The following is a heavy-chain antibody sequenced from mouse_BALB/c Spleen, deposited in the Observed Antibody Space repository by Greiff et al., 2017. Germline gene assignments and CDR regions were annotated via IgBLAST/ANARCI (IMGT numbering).Heavy chain of an antibody. D-gene: IGHD2-14*01. CDR3: ASQVRRGGYAMDY. CDR2: IWAGGST. Sequence: QVQLKESGPGLVAPSQSLSITCTVSGFSLTSYGVHWVRQPPGKGLEWLGVIWAGGSTNYNSALMSRLSISKDNSKSQVFLKMNSLQTDDTAMYYCASQVRRGGYAMDYWGQGTSVTVSS. J-gene: IGHJ4*01. CDR1: GFSLTSYG. V-gene: IGHV2-9*02.